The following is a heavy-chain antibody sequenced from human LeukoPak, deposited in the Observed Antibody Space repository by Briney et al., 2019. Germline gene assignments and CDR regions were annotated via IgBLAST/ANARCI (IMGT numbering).Heavy chain of an antibody. CDR1: GFTFSSYA. J-gene: IGHJ4*02. CDR3: ARRSEFDNTHYHYFDY. Sequence: PGGSLRLSCAASGFTFSSYAMHWVRQAPGKGLEWVAVISYDGSKKYYADSVKGRFTISRDNSENTLYLEMNSLRAEDTAVYYCARRSEFDNTHYHYFDYWGQGALVTVSS. D-gene: IGHD2-15*01. V-gene: IGHV3-33*01. CDR2: ISYDGSKK.